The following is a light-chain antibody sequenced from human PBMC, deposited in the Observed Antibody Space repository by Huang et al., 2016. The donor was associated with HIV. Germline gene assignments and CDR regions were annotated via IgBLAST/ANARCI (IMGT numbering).Light chain of an antibody. J-gene: IGKJ4*01. V-gene: IGKV2-28*01. CDR2: LGS. Sequence: DIVMTQSPLSLPVTPGEPASISCRSSQSLLHSDGYNYLDWYPQRPGQSPQLLIYLGSNRASGVPDRFSGSGSGTDVTLKISRLEAEDVGVYYCMQALQTPRTFGGGTKVEIK. CDR1: QSLLHSDGYNY. CDR3: MQALQTPRT.